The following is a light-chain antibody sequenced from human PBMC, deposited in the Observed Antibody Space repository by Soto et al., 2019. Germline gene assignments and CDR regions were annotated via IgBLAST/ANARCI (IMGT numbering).Light chain of an antibody. CDR3: QQDNMTPFT. J-gene: IGKJ3*01. V-gene: IGKV1-39*01. Sequence: DIQMTQSPSSLSASVGDRVTITCRTSQTVSNNLNWYQRKPGKAPSLLIYASSTLQSGVTSRFIGSGSETEFTLTISSLQPEDFATYYCQQDNMTPFTFGPGTKVDI. CDR1: QTVSNN. CDR2: ASS.